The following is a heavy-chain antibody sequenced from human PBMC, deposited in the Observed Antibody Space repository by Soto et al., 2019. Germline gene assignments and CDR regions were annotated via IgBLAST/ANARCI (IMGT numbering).Heavy chain of an antibody. CDR1: EYSYSTYS. D-gene: IGHD2-15*01. V-gene: IGHV5-51*01. Sequence: PGKSVKVSSNRSEYSYSTYSFGGVCRMPGKGLEWMGNIHAGDSNARYSLSFEVEVTISVGKLISTAYLQWNSLKASNTAWYYCANGSRSHWIDSLSQGTAVPVSA. CDR3: ANGSRSHWIDS. CDR2: IHAGDSNA. J-gene: IGHJ5*01.